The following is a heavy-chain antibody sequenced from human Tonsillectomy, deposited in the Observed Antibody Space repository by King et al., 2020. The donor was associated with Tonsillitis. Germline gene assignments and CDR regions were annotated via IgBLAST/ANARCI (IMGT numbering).Heavy chain of an antibody. D-gene: IGHD1-26*01. Sequence: VQLVESGGGLVQSGGSLRLSCAASGFTFSIYCMHWVRQVPGKGLVWVSRINSDGSIATYADSVKGRFTISRDNAKNTLYLQMNSLRVEDTAIYYCAREVDYSGSFPFFDYWGQGTLVTVSS. CDR3: AREVDYSGSFPFFDY. CDR2: INSDGSIA. J-gene: IGHJ4*02. CDR1: GFTFSIYC. V-gene: IGHV3-74*01.